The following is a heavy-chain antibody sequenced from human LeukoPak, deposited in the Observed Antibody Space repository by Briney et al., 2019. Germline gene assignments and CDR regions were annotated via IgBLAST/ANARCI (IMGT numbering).Heavy chain of an antibody. CDR2: ICSSSSYT. CDR3: ARQHGAGSYYSRAIDY. Sequence: GGSLRLSCAASGFTFSDYYMGWIRQAPGKGLEWVLYICSSSSYTKYAESVKGPDTISRDNAKNSLYLQMNGLRAEDTAVYYCARQHGAGSYYSRAIDYWGQGTLVTVSS. CDR1: GFTFSDYY. V-gene: IGHV3-11*03. J-gene: IGHJ4*02. D-gene: IGHD3-10*01.